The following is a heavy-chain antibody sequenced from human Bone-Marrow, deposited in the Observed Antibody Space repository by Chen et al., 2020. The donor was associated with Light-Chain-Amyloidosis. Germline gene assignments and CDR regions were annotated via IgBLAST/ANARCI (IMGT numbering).Heavy chain of an antibody. D-gene: IGHD5-12*01. J-gene: IGHJ4*02. V-gene: IGHV5-51*01. CDR2: IYPDDSDA. CDR3: ARRRDGYNFDY. Sequence: EVQLEQSGPEVIKPGESLKISCKGAGYTFPNYWIGWVRQMPGKGLEWMGVIYPDDSDASYSPSFEGQVTISADKSITTAYLQWRSLKASDTAMYYCARRRDGYNFDYWGQGTLVTVSS. CDR1: GYTFPNYW.